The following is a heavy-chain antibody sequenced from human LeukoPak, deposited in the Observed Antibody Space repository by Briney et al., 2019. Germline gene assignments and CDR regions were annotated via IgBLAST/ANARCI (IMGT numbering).Heavy chain of an antibody. J-gene: IGHJ4*02. CDR1: GYTFTSYG. CDR2: ISAYNGNT. D-gene: IGHD2-2*01. CDR3: ARAGGVVVPAAIFDY. V-gene: IGHV1-18*04. Sequence: GASVKVSCKASGYTFTSYGINWVRQAPGQGLEWMGWISAYNGNTNYAQKLQGRVTMTTDTSTSTAYMELRSLRSDDTAVYYCARAGGVVVPAAIFDYWGQGTLVTVSS.